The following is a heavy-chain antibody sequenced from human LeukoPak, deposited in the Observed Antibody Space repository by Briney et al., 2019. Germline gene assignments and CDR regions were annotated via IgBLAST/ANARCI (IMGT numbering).Heavy chain of an antibody. CDR2: IYYRGNA. J-gene: IGHJ4*02. CDR3: AREEDRSGD. V-gene: IGHV4-39*07. Sequence: SETLSLTCTVSGGSISSSNYYWAWIRQPPGQGLERIGSIYYRGNAYYNPSLKSRVTISVDTSKNQFSLSLSSVTAADTAVYYCAREEDRSGDWGQGTLVTVTS. CDR1: GGSISSSNYY. D-gene: IGHD3-22*01.